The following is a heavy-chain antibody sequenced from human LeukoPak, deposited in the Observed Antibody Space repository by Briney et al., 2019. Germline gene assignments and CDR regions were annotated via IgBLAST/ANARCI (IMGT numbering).Heavy chain of an antibody. D-gene: IGHD6-19*01. V-gene: IGHV1-18*01. J-gene: IGHJ3*02. CDR1: GYTFTSYG. Sequence: ASVKVSCKASGYTFTSYGFSWVRQAPGHGLEWMGWISGYNGDTNYAQKLQGRVTMTTGTSTSTAYMELRSLRFDDTAVYYCARDGSSYSSGWHDAFDIWGQGTMVTVSS. CDR2: ISGYNGDT. CDR3: ARDGSSYSSGWHDAFDI.